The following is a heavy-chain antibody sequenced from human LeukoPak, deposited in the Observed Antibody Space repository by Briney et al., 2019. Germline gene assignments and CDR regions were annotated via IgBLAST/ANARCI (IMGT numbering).Heavy chain of an antibody. CDR2: IYYSGST. D-gene: IGHD6-19*01. V-gene: IGHV4-39*07. J-gene: IGHJ4*02. CDR1: GGSISSSSYY. CDR3: AREYTLYRSGWFLDY. Sequence: SETLSLTCTVSGGSISSSSYYWGWIRQPPGKGLEWIGSIYYSGSTYYNPSLKSRVTISVDTSKNQFSLKLSSVTAADTAVYYCAREYTLYRSGWFLDYWGQGSVVTVSS.